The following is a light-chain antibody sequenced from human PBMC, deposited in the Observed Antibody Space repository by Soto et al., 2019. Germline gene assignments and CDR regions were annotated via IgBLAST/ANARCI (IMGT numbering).Light chain of an antibody. V-gene: IGKV1-39*01. J-gene: IGKJ1*01. CDR1: QSISSY. Sequence: DIQMTQSPSSLSASVGDRVTITCRASQSISSYLNWYQQKPGKAPKLLIYAASSLQSGVPSRFSGSGSGTDFTLTISSLQPEDFETYYCQQSYSTPITFGQGTKVEIK. CDR3: QQSYSTPIT. CDR2: AAS.